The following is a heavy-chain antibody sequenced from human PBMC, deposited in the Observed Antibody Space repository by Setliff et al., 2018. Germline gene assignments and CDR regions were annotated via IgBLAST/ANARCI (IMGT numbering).Heavy chain of an antibody. CDR1: GGSISSYY. CDR3: ARSFSRREKFLLDY. Sequence: SETLSLTCTVSGGSISSYYWSWIRQPAGKGLEWIGHIYIGGSANYNPSLKSRVTMSVDTSKNQFSLKLNSVTAADMAVYYCARSFSRREKFLLDYWGQGALVTVSS. CDR2: IYIGGSA. V-gene: IGHV4-4*07. J-gene: IGHJ4*02.